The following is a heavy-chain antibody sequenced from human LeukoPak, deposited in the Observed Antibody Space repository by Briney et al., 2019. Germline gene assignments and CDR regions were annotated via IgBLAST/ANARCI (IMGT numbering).Heavy chain of an antibody. CDR2: IYHSGST. J-gene: IGHJ4*02. D-gene: IGHD1-1*01. V-gene: IGHV4-38-2*02. CDR1: GYSISSGYY. CDR3: ARDDNWNDGVGFDY. Sequence: PSETLSLTCAVSGYSISSGYYWGWIRQPPGKGLEWIGSIYHSGSTYYNPSLKSRVTISVDTSKNQFSLKLSSVTAADTAVYYCARDDNWNDGVGFDYWGQGTLVTVSS.